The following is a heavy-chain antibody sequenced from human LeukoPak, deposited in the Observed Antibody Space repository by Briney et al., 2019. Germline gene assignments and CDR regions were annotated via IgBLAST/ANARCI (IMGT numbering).Heavy chain of an antibody. Sequence: SETLSLTCTVSGGSISSYYWSWIRQPPGKGLEWIGYIYYSGSTDYNPSLKSRVTISVDTSKNQFSLKLSSVTAADTAVYYCARHGRDSSGYCLDYWGQGTLVTVSS. CDR2: IYYSGST. V-gene: IGHV4-59*08. D-gene: IGHD3-22*01. CDR1: GGSISSYY. CDR3: ARHGRDSSGYCLDY. J-gene: IGHJ4*02.